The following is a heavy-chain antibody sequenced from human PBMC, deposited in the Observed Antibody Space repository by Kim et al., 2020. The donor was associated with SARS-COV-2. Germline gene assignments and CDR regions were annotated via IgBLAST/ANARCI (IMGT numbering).Heavy chain of an antibody. Sequence: GGSLRLSCAASGFTFSSYAMSWVRQAPGKGLEWVSAISGSGGSTYYADSVKGRFTISRDNSKNTLYLQMNSLRAEDTAVYYCANAYNWNSASKFNWFDPWGQGTLVTVSS. D-gene: IGHD1-7*01. V-gene: IGHV3-23*01. CDR2: ISGSGGST. CDR1: GFTFSSYA. J-gene: IGHJ5*02. CDR3: ANAYNWNSASKFNWFDP.